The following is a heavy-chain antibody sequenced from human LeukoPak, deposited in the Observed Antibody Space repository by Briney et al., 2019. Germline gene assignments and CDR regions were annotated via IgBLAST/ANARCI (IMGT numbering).Heavy chain of an antibody. CDR3: ARRTDRSFWYLDY. CDR2: IYPGDSDT. CDR1: GYSFTNYW. Sequence: GESLKISCKGSGYSFTNYWIGWVRQMPGKGLEWMGIIYPGDSDTRYNPSFQGQVTISADKSISTAYLQWSSLKASDTAIYYCARRTDRSFWYLDYWGQGTLVTVSS. V-gene: IGHV5-51*01. J-gene: IGHJ4*02.